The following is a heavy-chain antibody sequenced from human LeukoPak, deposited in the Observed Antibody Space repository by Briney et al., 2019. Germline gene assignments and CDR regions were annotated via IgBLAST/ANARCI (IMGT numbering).Heavy chain of an antibody. Sequence: GGSLRLSCAASGFTFSNYAMTWVRQAPGKGLEWVSAIGGSGGSTYYADSVKGRFTISRDNSKNTLYLQMNSLRAEDTAVYYCARVGDSSGYYRHKFDYWGQGTLVTVSS. D-gene: IGHD3-22*01. V-gene: IGHV3-23*01. CDR3: ARVGDSSGYYRHKFDY. CDR2: IGGSGGST. CDR1: GFTFSNYA. J-gene: IGHJ4*02.